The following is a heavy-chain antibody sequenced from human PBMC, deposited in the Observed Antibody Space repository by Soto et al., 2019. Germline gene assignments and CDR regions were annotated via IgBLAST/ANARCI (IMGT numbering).Heavy chain of an antibody. CDR1: GGSISSSSYY. D-gene: IGHD4-17*01. J-gene: IGHJ4*02. Sequence: SETLSLTCTVSGGSISSSSYYWGWIRQPPGKGLEWIGSIYYSGSTYYNPSLKSRVTIPVDTSKNQFSLKLSSVTAADTAVYYCARRDYGDDRFDYWGQGTLVTVSS. V-gene: IGHV4-39*01. CDR2: IYYSGST. CDR3: ARRDYGDDRFDY.